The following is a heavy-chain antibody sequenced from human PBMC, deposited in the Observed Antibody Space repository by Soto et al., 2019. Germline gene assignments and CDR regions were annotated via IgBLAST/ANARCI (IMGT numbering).Heavy chain of an antibody. CDR3: ARGWYEAGLVWRFDY. CDR2: IYHSGST. V-gene: IGHV4-4*02. J-gene: IGHJ4*02. Sequence: QVQLQESGPGLVKPSGTLSLTCAVSGGSISSSNWWSWVRQPPGKGLEWIGEIYHSGSTNYNPSLKSRVTISVDKSKNQFPLKLGSVTAADTAVYYCARGWYEAGLVWRFDYWGQGTLVTVSS. D-gene: IGHD6-13*01. CDR1: GGSISSSNW.